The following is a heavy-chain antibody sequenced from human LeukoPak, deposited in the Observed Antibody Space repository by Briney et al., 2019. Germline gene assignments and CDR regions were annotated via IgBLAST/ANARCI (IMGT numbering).Heavy chain of an antibody. D-gene: IGHD3-22*01. J-gene: IGHJ3*02. CDR1: GGSFSGYY. V-gene: IGHV4-34*01. CDR2: INHSGST. CDR3: ASDYYDSSGYYGNLDAFDI. Sequence: SETLSLTCAVYGGSFSGYYWSWIRQPPGKGLEWIGEINHSGSTNYNPSLKSRVTISVDTSKNQFSLKLSSATAADTAVYYCASDYYDSSGYYGNLDAFDIWGQGTMVTVSS.